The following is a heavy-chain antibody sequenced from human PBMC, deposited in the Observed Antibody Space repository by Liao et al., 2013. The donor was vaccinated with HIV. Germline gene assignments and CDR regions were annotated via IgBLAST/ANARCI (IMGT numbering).Heavy chain of an antibody. J-gene: IGHJ4*02. CDR2: SYASGTP. Sequence: QVQLQESGPGLVKPSQTLSLTCIVSGGSISSGSYYWSWIRQPAGKGLEWIGRSYASGTPTYSPALKSRVTISVDTSKNQFSLRLSSVTAADTAVYYCASMDIYGGNTFDYWGQGTLVTVSS. V-gene: IGHV4-61*02. CDR3: ASMDIYGGNTFDY. D-gene: IGHD4-23*01. CDR1: GGSISSGSYY.